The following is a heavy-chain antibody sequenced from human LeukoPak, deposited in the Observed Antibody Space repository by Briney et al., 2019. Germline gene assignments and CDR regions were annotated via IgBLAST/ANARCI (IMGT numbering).Heavy chain of an antibody. D-gene: IGHD6-13*01. V-gene: IGHV4-34*01. CDR1: GVSFSDYY. CDR2: IKHTGTT. Sequence: SETLSLTCAVYGVSFSDYYWSWIRQPPGKGLEWIGEIKHTGTTNYNPSLKSRVTISVDTSKNQFSLKLKSVTAADTAVYYCARKEGGQLANTRRWFDPWGQGTLVTVSS. CDR3: ARKEGGQLANTRRWFDP. J-gene: IGHJ5*02.